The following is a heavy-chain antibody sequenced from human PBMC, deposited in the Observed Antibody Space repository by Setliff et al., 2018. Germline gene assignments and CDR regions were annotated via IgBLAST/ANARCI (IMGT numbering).Heavy chain of an antibody. V-gene: IGHV3-7*01. CDR3: ARGPTIFGAIYYMDV. Sequence: GGSLRLSCAASGFTFSRYWMSWVRQAPGKGLGWVANIKQEGSEKYYVDSVKGRFTISRDNAKNSLYLQMNSLRAEDTAVYYCARGPTIFGAIYYMDVWGKGTTVTVSS. D-gene: IGHD3-3*01. CDR2: IKQEGSEK. CDR1: GFTFSRYW. J-gene: IGHJ6*03.